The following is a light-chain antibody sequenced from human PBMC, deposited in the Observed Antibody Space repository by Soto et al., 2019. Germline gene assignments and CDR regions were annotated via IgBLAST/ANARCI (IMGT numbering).Light chain of an antibody. CDR3: QQYGSSTT. V-gene: IGKV3-20*01. Sequence: EIVLTQSPGTLSLSPGERATLSCRASQSVSSSYLAWYQQKPGQAPRLLIYGASSRATGIPDKFSGSGSGTDFTLTISRLEPEDFAVYYCQQYGSSTTFRQGTKLEIK. J-gene: IGKJ2*01. CDR2: GAS. CDR1: QSVSSSY.